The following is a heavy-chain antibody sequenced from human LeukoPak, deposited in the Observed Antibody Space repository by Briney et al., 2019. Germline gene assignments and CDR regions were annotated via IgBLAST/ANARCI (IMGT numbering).Heavy chain of an antibody. CDR2: IFGGGGT. Sequence: PGGSLRLSCAASGFTVSNHMSWVRQAPGKGLEWVSVIFGGGGTYYADSVKGRFTISRDNSKNTLYLQMISLRAEDTAVYYCATTVDSGLARYYFDSWGQGTLVTVSS. CDR1: GFTVSNH. J-gene: IGHJ4*02. V-gene: IGHV3-53*01. D-gene: IGHD4-11*01. CDR3: ATTVDSGLARYYFDS.